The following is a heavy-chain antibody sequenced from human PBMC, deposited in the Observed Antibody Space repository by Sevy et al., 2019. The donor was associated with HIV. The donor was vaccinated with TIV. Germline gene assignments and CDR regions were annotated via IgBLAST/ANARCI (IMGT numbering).Heavy chain of an antibody. CDR1: GGSITSLY. V-gene: IGHV4-59*08. Sequence: SETLSLTCTVSGGSITSLYWNWIRQPPGKGLEWIANIYFNGHINYNPSLKRRVTFSLDTSKNQFSLRRSSVTAADTAMYYCAGENAWGRGYSWGQGTLVTVSS. J-gene: IGHJ4*02. CDR3: AGENAWGRGYS. CDR2: IYFNGHI. D-gene: IGHD1-26*01.